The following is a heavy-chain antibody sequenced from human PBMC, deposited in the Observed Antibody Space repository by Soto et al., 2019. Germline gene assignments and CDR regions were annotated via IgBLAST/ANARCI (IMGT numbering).Heavy chain of an antibody. CDR1: GFTVSSNY. CDR2: IYSGGST. V-gene: IGHV3-53*01. CDR3: ARATDVLLWFGELLSPDAFDI. D-gene: IGHD3-10*01. Sequence: SLRLSCAASGFTVSSNYMSWVRQAPGKGLEWVSVIYSGGSTYYADSVKGRFTISRGNSKNTLYLQMNSLRAEDTAVYYCARATDVLLWFGELLSPDAFDIWGQGTMVTVSS. J-gene: IGHJ3*02.